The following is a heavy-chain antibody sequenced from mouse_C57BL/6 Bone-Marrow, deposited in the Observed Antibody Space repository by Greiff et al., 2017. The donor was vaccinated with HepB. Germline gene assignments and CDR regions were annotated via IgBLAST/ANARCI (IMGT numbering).Heavy chain of an antibody. D-gene: IGHD1-1*01. CDR1: GYTFTSYW. V-gene: IGHV1-59*01. CDR3: ARRHYGSSYYAMDD. Sequence: QVQLQQPGAELVRPGTSVTLSCKASGYTFTSYWMHWVKQRPGQGLEWIGVIDPSDSYTNYNQKFKGKATLTVDTSSSTAYMQLSSLTSEDAAVYYCARRHYGSSYYAMDDWGQGTSVTVSS. J-gene: IGHJ4*01. CDR2: IDPSDSYT.